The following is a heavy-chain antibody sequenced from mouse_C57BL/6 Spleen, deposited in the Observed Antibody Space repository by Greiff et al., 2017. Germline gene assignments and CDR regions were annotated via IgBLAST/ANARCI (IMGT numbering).Heavy chain of an antibody. CDR2: IHPNSGSI. J-gene: IGHJ3*01. CDR1: GYTFTSYW. V-gene: IGHV1-64*01. CDR3: AIYEDGYSAGWFAY. Sequence: QVQLQQPGAELVKPGASVKLSCKASGYTFTSYWMHWVKQRPGQGLEWIGMIHPNSGSINYNDKFKSKATLTVDKSSSTAYMQLSSLPSEDSAVYFCAIYEDGYSAGWFAYWGRGTLVTVSA. D-gene: IGHD2-3*01.